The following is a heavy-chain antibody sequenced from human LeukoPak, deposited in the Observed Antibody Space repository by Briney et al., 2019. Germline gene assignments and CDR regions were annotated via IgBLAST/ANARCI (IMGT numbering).Heavy chain of an antibody. V-gene: IGHV3-9*01. Sequence: GGSLRLSCAASGFTFDDYAMHWVRQAPGKGLEWVSGISWNSGSIGYADPVKGRFTISRDNAKNSLYLQMNSLRAEDTALYYCAKAGIGGDYAENAFDIWGQGTMVTVSS. J-gene: IGHJ3*02. CDR2: ISWNSGSI. CDR3: AKAGIGGDYAENAFDI. CDR1: GFTFDDYA. D-gene: IGHD4-17*01.